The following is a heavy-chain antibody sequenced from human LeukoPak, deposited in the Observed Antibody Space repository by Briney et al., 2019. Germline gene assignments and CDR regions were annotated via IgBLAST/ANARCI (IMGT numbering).Heavy chain of an antibody. CDR2: ISGSGGST. J-gene: IGHJ4*02. CDR3: AQDRAWGAYAY. CDR1: GFTFSTYG. Sequence: GGSLRLSCAASGFTFSTYGMSWVRQAPGKGLEWVSAISGSGGSTYYGDSVKGRFTIYRDNSKNTLYLQMNSLRAEDTAIYHCAQDRAWGAYAYWGQGALVTVSS. D-gene: IGHD2-21*01. V-gene: IGHV3-23*01.